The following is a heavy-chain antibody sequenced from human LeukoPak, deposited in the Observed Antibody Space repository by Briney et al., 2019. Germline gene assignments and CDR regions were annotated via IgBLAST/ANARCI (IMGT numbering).Heavy chain of an antibody. J-gene: IGHJ5*02. CDR3: ARCYYYDSSGYSPWLDP. D-gene: IGHD3-22*01. V-gene: IGHV1-69*13. CDR1: GGTFSSYA. CDR2: IIPIFGTA. Sequence: GASVKLSCTASGGTFSSYAISWVRQAPGKGLEWMGRIIPIFGTANYAQTFQGRVTITADESTSTAYMELSSLRSEDTAVYYCARCYYYDSSGYSPWLDPGGQGTLVTVSS.